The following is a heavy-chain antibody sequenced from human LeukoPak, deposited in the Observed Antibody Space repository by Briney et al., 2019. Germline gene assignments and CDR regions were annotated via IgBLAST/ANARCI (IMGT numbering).Heavy chain of an antibody. CDR3: ARGLSSSFGFDY. Sequence: PSETLSLTCTVSGGSISSSSYYWGWIRQPPGKGLEWVSSISSSSSYIYYADSVKGRFTISRDNAKNSLYLQMNSLRAEDTAVYYCARGLSSSFGFDYWGQGTLVTVSS. CDR2: ISSSSSYI. V-gene: IGHV3-21*01. D-gene: IGHD6-6*01. CDR1: GGSISSSS. J-gene: IGHJ4*02.